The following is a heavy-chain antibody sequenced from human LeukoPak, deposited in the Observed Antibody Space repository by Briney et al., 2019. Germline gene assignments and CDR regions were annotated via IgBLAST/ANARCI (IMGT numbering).Heavy chain of an antibody. Sequence: ASVKVSCKASGYTFTAYYMHWVRQAPGQGLEWMGWINPNSGGTNYAQKFQGRVTMTRDTSISTAYMELSRLRSDDTAVYYCARESYYYYYGMDVWGQGTTVTVSS. CDR3: ARESYYYYYGMDV. V-gene: IGHV1-2*02. CDR1: GYTFTAYY. CDR2: INPNSGGT. J-gene: IGHJ6*02.